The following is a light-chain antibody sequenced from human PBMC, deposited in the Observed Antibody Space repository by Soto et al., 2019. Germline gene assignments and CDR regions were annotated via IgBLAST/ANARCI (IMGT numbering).Light chain of an antibody. V-gene: IGKV3-20*01. CDR3: HQYGTSPWT. CDR1: QTLSPKY. J-gene: IGKJ1*01. Sequence: EIVLTQSPGTRSLSPGERATLSCRASQTLSPKYLAWCQQKPGHPPRLIMYGSSKRATGIPDRFSGSVSGTDVTLTISRLEKEDCSVYYCHQYGTSPWTFGQGTKVDIK. CDR2: GSS.